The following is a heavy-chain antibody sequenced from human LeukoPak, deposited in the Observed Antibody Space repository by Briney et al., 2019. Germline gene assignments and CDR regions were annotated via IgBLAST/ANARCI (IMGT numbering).Heavy chain of an antibody. CDR2: ISYDGSNK. CDR1: GFTFSSYG. J-gene: IGHJ4*02. V-gene: IGHV3-30*18. CDR3: AKVGAGSSWYWFDY. Sequence: GGSLRLSCAASGFTFSSYGMHWVRQAPGKGLEWVAVISYDGSNKYYADSVKGRFTISRDNSKNTLYLQMNSLRAEDTAVYYCAKVGAGSSWYWFDYWGQGTLVTVSS. D-gene: IGHD6-13*01.